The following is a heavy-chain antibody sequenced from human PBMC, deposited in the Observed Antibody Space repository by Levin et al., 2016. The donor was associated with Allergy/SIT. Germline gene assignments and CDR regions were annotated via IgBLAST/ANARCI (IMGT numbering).Heavy chain of an antibody. D-gene: IGHD3-22*01. CDR2: ISYDGSNK. V-gene: IGHV3-30*03. Sequence: VRQAPGKGLEWVAVISYDGSNKYYADSVKGRFTISRDNSKNTLYLQMNSLRAEDTAVYYCARDTYYYDSSGYSYGMDVWGQGTTVTVSS. CDR3: ARDTYYYDSSGYSYGMDV. J-gene: IGHJ6*02.